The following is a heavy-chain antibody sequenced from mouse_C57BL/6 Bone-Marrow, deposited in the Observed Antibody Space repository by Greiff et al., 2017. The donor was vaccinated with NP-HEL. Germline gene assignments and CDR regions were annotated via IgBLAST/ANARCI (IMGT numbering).Heavy chain of an antibody. D-gene: IGHD1-1*01. CDR1: GYTFTGYW. Sequence: QVQLQQSGAELMKPGASVKLSCKAPGYTFTGYWIEWVKQRPGHGLEWIGEILPGSGSTHYHEKLKGKATFTADTSSNTAYMQLSSLTTEGSAIYYCARWAYGTQFAYWGQGTLVTVSA. CDR2: ILPGSGST. J-gene: IGHJ3*01. CDR3: ARWAYGTQFAY. V-gene: IGHV1-9*01.